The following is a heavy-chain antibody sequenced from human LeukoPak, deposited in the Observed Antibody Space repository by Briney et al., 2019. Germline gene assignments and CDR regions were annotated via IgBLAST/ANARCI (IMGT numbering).Heavy chain of an antibody. CDR3: VRIPNTAPFPNRFDP. CDR2: ISSSSDYI. J-gene: IGHJ5*02. Sequence: GESLRLSCAASGFTFSTSTMNWVRQAPGKGLEWVSSISSSSDYIYYADSVKGRFTISRDNAKNSLYLQMNSLRAEDTAVYYCVRIPNTAPFPNRFDPWGQGTLVTVSS. D-gene: IGHD2-2*02. CDR1: GFTFSTST. V-gene: IGHV3-21*01.